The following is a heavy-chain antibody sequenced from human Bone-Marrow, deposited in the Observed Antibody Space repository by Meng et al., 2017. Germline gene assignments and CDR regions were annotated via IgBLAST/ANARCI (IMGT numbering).Heavy chain of an antibody. Sequence: SLKISCAASGFTFDDYAIHWVRQAPGKGLEWVSGISWNSGSIGYADSVKGRFTISRDNAKNSLYLQMNSLRAEDTAVYYCATLLVVSGDDYWGQGTLVTVSS. J-gene: IGHJ4*02. V-gene: IGHV3-9*01. CDR3: ATLLVVSGDDY. CDR2: ISWNSGSI. CDR1: GFTFDDYA. D-gene: IGHD2-2*01.